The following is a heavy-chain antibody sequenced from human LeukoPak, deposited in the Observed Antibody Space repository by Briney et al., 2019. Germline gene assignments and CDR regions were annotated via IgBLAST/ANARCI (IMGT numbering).Heavy chain of an antibody. CDR1: GFTFSSYS. CDR3: AKALDL. CDR2: ISTSSSYI. Sequence: GGSLRLSCAASGFTFSSYSMHWVRQIPGKGLEWVSSISTSSSYIYYADSVKGRFTISRDNSKNTLYLQMNSLRAEDTAVYYCAKALDLWGQGTLVTVSS. J-gene: IGHJ4*02. V-gene: IGHV3-21*04.